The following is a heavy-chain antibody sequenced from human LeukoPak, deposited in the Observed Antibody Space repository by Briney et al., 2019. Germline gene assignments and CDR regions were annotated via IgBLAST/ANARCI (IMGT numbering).Heavy chain of an antibody. D-gene: IGHD5-24*01. CDR3: AKDRGDGYNCFAKFWEGYFDY. J-gene: IGHJ4*02. CDR1: GFTFSSYG. Sequence: PGGSLRLSCAASGFTFSSYGMHWVRQAPGKGLEWVAFIRYDGSNKYYADSVKGRFTISRDNSKNTLYLQMNSLRAEDTAVYYCAKDRGDGYNCFAKFWEGYFDYWGQGTLVTVSS. CDR2: IRYDGSNK. V-gene: IGHV3-30*02.